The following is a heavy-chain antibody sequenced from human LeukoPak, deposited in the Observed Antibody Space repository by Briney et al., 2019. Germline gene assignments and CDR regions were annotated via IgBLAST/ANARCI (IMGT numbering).Heavy chain of an antibody. Sequence: SETLSLTCTVAGGSISSYYWSWIRQPPGKGLEWIGYIYYSGSTNYNPSLKSRVTISVDTSKNQFSLKLSSVTAADTAVYYCAREAPYYYDSSGCFDYWGQGTLVTVSS. CDR2: IYYSGST. D-gene: IGHD3-22*01. CDR3: AREAPYYYDSSGCFDY. V-gene: IGHV4-59*12. J-gene: IGHJ4*02. CDR1: GGSISSYY.